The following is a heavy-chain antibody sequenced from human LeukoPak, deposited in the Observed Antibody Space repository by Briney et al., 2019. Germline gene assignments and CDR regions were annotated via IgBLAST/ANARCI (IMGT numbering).Heavy chain of an antibody. V-gene: IGHV3-21*01. CDR3: ARESSSSKSAQNDAFDI. D-gene: IGHD6-13*01. J-gene: IGHJ3*02. CDR1: GLTFSSYS. CDR2: ISSSSSYI. Sequence: GGSLRLSCAASGLTFSSYSMNWVRQAPGKGLEWVSSISSSSSYIYYADSVKGRFTISRDNAKNSLYLQMNSLRAEDTAVYYCARESSSSKSAQNDAFDIWGQGTMVTVSS.